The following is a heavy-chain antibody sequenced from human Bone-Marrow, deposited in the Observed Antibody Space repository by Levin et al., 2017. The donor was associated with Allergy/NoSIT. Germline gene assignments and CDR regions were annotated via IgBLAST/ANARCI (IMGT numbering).Heavy chain of an antibody. D-gene: IGHD3-3*01. J-gene: IGHJ4*02. Sequence: QSGESLKISCAVSGFTFSSFAMSWVRQAPGRALELISAIDTYGTGTFYADSVKGRFSISRDNSKNTLHVQMNSLRGEDTAVYYCAKFRADNWRSVVTYDYWGQGNLVTVSS. CDR1: GFTFSSFA. CDR2: IDTYGTGT. CDR3: AKFRADNWRSVVTYDY. V-gene: IGHV3-23*05.